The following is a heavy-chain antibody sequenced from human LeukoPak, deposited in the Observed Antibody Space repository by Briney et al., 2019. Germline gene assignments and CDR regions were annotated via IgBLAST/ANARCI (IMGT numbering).Heavy chain of an antibody. Sequence: ASVKVSCKASGYTFTGYYMHWVRQAPGQGLEWMGWINPNSGGTNYAQKFQGRVTMTRDTSISTAYMELSRLRSDDTAVYYCARVAQVAPLQSYFSSSWLGAYEVDYWGQGTLVTVSS. V-gene: IGHV1-2*02. CDR3: ARVAQVAPLQSYFSSSWLGAYEVDY. D-gene: IGHD6-13*01. CDR2: INPNSGGT. CDR1: GYTFTGYY. J-gene: IGHJ4*02.